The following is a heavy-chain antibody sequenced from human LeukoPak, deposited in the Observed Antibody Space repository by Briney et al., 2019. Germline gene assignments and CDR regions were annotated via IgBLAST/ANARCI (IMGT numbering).Heavy chain of an antibody. Sequence: SETLSLTCTVSGGSISSGSYYWSWIRQPAGKGLEWIGRIYTSGSTNYNPSLKSRVTISVDTSKNQFSLKLSSVTAADTAVYYCARVSGDFWSGYKGYYFDYWGQGTLVTVSS. CDR1: GGSISSGSYY. CDR3: ARVSGDFWSGYKGYYFDY. J-gene: IGHJ4*02. CDR2: IYTSGST. D-gene: IGHD3-3*01. V-gene: IGHV4-61*02.